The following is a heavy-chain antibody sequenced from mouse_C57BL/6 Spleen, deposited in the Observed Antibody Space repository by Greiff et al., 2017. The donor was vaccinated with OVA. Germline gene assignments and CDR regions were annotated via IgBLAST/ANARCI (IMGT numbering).Heavy chain of an antibody. V-gene: IGHV1-53*01. J-gene: IGHJ3*01. CDR3: ARENYGSFAWFAY. CDR1: GYTFTSYW. Sequence: QVHVKQPGTELVKPGASVKLSCKASGYTFTSYWMHWVKQRPGQGLEWIGNINPSNGGTKYNEKVKSKATLTVDKSSSTAYMQLSSLTSEDSAVYYCARENYGSFAWFAYWGQGTLVTVSA. CDR2: INPSNGGT. D-gene: IGHD1-1*01.